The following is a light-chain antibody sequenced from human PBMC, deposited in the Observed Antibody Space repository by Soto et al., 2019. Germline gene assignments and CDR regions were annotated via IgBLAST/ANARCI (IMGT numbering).Light chain of an antibody. CDR1: GNYVGAYNY. CDR2: DVA. CDR3: CSYAGGYTYL. Sequence: QSALTHPRSVSWSRGHSVTISFTGTGNYVGAYNYVSWYQQHPGRPHKIMIYDVARWPSGVPDRFSGSKSGNTASLTISGIQAEDEADYFCCSYAGGYTYLFGTGTKVTVL. J-gene: IGLJ1*01. V-gene: IGLV2-11*01.